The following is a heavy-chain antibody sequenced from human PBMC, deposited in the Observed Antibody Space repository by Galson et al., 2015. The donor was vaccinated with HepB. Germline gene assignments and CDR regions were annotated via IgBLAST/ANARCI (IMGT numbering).Heavy chain of an antibody. CDR1: GYTFTTYA. V-gene: IGHV7-4-1*02. J-gene: IGHJ4*02. Sequence: SVKVSCKASGYTFTTYAMNWVRQAPGQGLEWMGWINTNTGNQTYAQGFTGRFVFSLDTSVSTAYLQISSLKAEDTAVYYCARDPGGSGWPPPFDYWGQGTLVTVSS. D-gene: IGHD6-19*01. CDR2: INTNTGNQ. CDR3: ARDPGGSGWPPPFDY.